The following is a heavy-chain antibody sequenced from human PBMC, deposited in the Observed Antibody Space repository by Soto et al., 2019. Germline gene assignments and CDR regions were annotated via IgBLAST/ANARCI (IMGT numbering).Heavy chain of an antibody. D-gene: IGHD2-15*01. CDR1: GFTVRNNY. J-gene: IGHJ6*02. Sequence: GGSRRLSCAVSGFTVRNNYMSWVRQAPGKGLEGVSVIYSGGYTAYGDSVKGRFTISRDNSKNTLYLQMNSPRAEDTAVYYSAKATLIRNACYLGMDVWGHGTTVTDS. CDR3: AKATLIRNACYLGMDV. CDR2: IYSGGYT. V-gene: IGHV3-53*01.